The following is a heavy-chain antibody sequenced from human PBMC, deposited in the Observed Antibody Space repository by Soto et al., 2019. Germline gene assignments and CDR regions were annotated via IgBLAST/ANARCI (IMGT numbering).Heavy chain of an antibody. CDR3: TTGSVEGV. J-gene: IGHJ6*02. CDR1: DFTITNAW. Sequence: EVQLVESGGGLVKPGGYLRLSCAASDFTITNAWMNLVRQAPGKGREWVGPIKTKAEGGATEYSAPLKGRFTISRDDSRNTLFLQMNSLKTEDTAVYYCTTGSVEGVWGQGATVTVSS. D-gene: IGHD2-15*01. CDR2: IKTKAEGGAT. V-gene: IGHV3-15*07.